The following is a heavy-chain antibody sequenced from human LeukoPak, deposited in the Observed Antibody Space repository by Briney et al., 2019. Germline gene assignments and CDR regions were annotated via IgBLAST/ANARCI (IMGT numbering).Heavy chain of an antibody. V-gene: IGHV3-74*01. CDR3: ARDGGVVRGVIIRGDYFDY. Sequence: GGSLRLSCAASGFIFSVCWMHWVRHAPGKGRVWVSRIKTEGSMTNYADSVKGRFTISRDNAKNSLYLQMNSLRAEDTAVYYCARDGGVVRGVIIRGDYFDYWGQGTLVTVSS. J-gene: IGHJ4*02. CDR1: GFIFSVCW. D-gene: IGHD3-10*01. CDR2: IKTEGSMT.